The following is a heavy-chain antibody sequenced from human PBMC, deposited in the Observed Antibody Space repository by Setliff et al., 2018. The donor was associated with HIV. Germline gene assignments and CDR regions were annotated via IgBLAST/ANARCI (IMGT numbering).Heavy chain of an antibody. V-gene: IGHV1-3*01. D-gene: IGHD5-18*01. CDR3: ARDRKQLWIYYFDY. CDR1: GYTFTDYY. J-gene: IGHJ4*02. Sequence: ASVKVSCKASGYTFTDYYIHWVRQAPGQGLEWMGWINAGDGNTKYSQKFQGRVTITRDTSASTAYMELSSLRSEDAAVYYCARDRKQLWIYYFDYWGQGTLVTVSS. CDR2: INAGDGNT.